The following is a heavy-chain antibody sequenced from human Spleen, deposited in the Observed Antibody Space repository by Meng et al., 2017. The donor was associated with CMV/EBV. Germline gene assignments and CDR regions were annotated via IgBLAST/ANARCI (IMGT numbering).Heavy chain of an antibody. Sequence: SCAMGWGRQAPGEGLEWVSVLYHGGGSPFYADSVKGRFTISRDDSKNTLYLQMNNLRAEDTALYYCAKVGWVSTGGSPFFDYWGPGTLVTVSS. CDR2: LYHGGGSP. D-gene: IGHD2-8*02. CDR1: SCA. CDR3: AKVGWVSTGGSPFFDY. V-gene: IGHV3-23*03. J-gene: IGHJ4*02.